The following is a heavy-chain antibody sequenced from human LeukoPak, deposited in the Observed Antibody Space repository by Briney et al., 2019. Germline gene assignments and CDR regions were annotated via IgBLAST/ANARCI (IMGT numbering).Heavy chain of an antibody. V-gene: IGHV3-53*01. Sequence: GGSLRLSCAASGFTFSSSWMSWVRQAPGKGLEWVSVIYSGGSTYYADSVKGRFTISRDNAKSSLYQQMNSLRAEDTAVHYCAKEWVLPYFDYWGQGTLVTVSS. D-gene: IGHD1-26*01. CDR2: IYSGGST. CDR1: GFTFSSSW. J-gene: IGHJ4*02. CDR3: AKEWVLPYFDY.